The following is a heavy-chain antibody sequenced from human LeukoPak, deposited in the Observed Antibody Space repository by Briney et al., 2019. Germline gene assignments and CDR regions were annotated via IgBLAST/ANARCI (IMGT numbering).Heavy chain of an antibody. V-gene: IGHV7-4-1*02. CDR1: GYSFTNYA. D-gene: IGHD6-13*01. J-gene: IGHJ4*02. CDR3: ARCPIAAAGIGADY. Sequence: ASAKVSCKASGYSFTNYAMNWERQAPGQGLEWMGWINTNTRNPTFAQGLTGRFVFSLDTSVSTAYLQISSLKAEDTAVYYCARCPIAAAGIGADYWGQGTLVTVSS. CDR2: INTNTRNP.